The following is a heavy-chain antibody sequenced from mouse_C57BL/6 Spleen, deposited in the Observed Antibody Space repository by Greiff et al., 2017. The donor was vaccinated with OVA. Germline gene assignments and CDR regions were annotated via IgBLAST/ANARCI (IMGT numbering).Heavy chain of an antibody. CDR1: GYTFTSYW. Sequence: VQLQQPGAELVRPGSSVKLSCKASGYTFTSYWMHWVKQRPIQGLEWIGNIDPSDSETHYNQKFKDKATLTVDKSSSTAYMQLSSLTSEDSAVYYCARGIYGKRAMDYWGQGTSVTVSS. CDR2: IDPSDSET. D-gene: IGHD2-1*01. V-gene: IGHV1-52*01. CDR3: ARGIYGKRAMDY. J-gene: IGHJ4*01.